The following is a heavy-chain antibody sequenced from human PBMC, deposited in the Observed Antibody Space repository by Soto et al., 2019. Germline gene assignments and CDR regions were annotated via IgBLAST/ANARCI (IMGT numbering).Heavy chain of an antibody. CDR1: GGSITTGGRY. D-gene: IGHD1-1*01. CDR2: IYYSGNT. V-gene: IGHV4-31*02. J-gene: IGHJ3*02. CDR3: AQALVFTGGDGFDI. Sequence: QVRLQEWGPGLVKPSQTLSLKCSVSGGSITTGGRYWSWIRQLPGKGLEWIGDIYYSGNTYYTASLNSRVTRSVEAAKNPFSLKLSSVTAADTAVSYCAQALVFTGGDGFDIWRQGRLVTVSS.